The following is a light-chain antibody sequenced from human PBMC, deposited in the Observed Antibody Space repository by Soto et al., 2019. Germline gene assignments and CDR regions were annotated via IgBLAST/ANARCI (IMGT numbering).Light chain of an antibody. V-gene: IGKV3-15*01. CDR3: QQYNSWPRT. Sequence: EIVLTQSPVTLSVSPGERATLSYRASQSVSSSRLAWYQQKTGQAPRLLIHGASTRATGVPARFSGSASGTEFTLTISSLQSEDFAVYYCQQYNSWPRTFGQGTRVEI. CDR1: QSVSSS. J-gene: IGKJ1*01. CDR2: GAS.